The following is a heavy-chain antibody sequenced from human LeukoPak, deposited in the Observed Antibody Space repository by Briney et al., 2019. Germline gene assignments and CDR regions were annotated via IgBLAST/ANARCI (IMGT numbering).Heavy chain of an antibody. CDR1: GFTFNTYT. Sequence: GGSLRLSCAASGFTFNTYTMNWVRQAPGKGLEWVSYISGSGGSTYYADSVKGRFTISRDNSKNTLYLQMNSLRAEDTAVYYCAKDRYGDPNDAFDIWGQGTMVTVSS. V-gene: IGHV3-23*01. J-gene: IGHJ3*02. CDR2: ISGSGGST. D-gene: IGHD4-17*01. CDR3: AKDRYGDPNDAFDI.